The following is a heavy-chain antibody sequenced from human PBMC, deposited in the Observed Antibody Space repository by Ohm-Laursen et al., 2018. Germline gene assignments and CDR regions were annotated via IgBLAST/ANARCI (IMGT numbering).Heavy chain of an antibody. J-gene: IGHJ4*02. Sequence: GTLSLTCPVSGGSISSYYWSWIRQPPGKRLEWIGYIYYSGSTNYNPSLKSRVTISVDTSKNQFSLKLSSVTAADTAVYYCARVGDGYPLDYWGQGTLVTVSS. CDR2: IYYSGST. D-gene: IGHD5-24*01. CDR1: GGSISSYY. V-gene: IGHV4-59*01. CDR3: ARVGDGYPLDY.